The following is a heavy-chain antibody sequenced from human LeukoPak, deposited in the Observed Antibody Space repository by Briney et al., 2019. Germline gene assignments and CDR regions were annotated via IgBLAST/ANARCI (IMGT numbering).Heavy chain of an antibody. Sequence: SETLSLTCTVSGYSISSGYYWGWIRQPPGEGLEWIANVYHNGNTFYNPSLKSRVTISVDTSNNQFSLTLTSVTAADTAVYFCARETSRIIYYWGQGMLVTVSS. CDR1: GYSISSGYY. CDR3: ARETSRIIYY. CDR2: VYHNGNT. J-gene: IGHJ4*02. V-gene: IGHV4-38-2*02.